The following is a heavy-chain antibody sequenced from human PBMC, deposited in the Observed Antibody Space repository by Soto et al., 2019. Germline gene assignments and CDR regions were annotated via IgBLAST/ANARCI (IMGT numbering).Heavy chain of an antibody. D-gene: IGHD2-2*01. J-gene: IGHJ5*02. Sequence: SETLSLTCTVSGDSISGGASFWSWIRQPPGKGLEWIANVDYSGSSYYNPSLKSRLTISVDTTKKQFSLQLKSMTAADTAVYYCAKLSCTSSTCYFPGWFDPWGQGTLVTVSS. CDR2: VDYSGSS. CDR1: GDSISGGASF. CDR3: AKLSCTSSTCYFPGWFDP. V-gene: IGHV4-31*03.